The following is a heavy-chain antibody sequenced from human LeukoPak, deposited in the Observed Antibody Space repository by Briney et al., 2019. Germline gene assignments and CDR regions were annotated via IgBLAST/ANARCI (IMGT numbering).Heavy chain of an antibody. CDR2: IYTSGST. V-gene: IGHV4-4*07. CDR1: GDSISNYY. Sequence: SETLSLTCTVSGDSISNYYWSWIRQPAGKGLEWIGRIYTSGSTNYNPSLKSRVTISVDTSKNQFSLKLSSVTAADTAVYYCAREGSGYYGNYFDYWGQGTLVTVSS. D-gene: IGHD3-3*01. J-gene: IGHJ4*02. CDR3: AREGSGYYGNYFDY.